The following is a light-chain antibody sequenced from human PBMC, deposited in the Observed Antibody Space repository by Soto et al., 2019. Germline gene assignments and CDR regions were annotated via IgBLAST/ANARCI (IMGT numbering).Light chain of an antibody. CDR1: QSISSY. CDR2: AAS. Sequence: SHITHSPSSLSSSVLYIFTITCRASQSISSYLNWYQQKPGKAPKLLIYAASSLQSGVPSRFSGSGSGTDFTLTISSLQPEDFATYYCQQSYGTPPTFGQGPKV. CDR3: QQSYGTPPT. J-gene: IGKJ1*01. V-gene: IGKV1-39*01.